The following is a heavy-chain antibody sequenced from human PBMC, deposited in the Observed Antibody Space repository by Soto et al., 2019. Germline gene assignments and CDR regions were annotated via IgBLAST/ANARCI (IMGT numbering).Heavy chain of an antibody. Sequence: SETLSLTCAVYGGSSSGYYWSWIRQPPGKGLEWIGEINHSGSTNYNPSLKSRVTISVDTSKNQFSLKLSTVTAADTAVYYCARGVYCSSTSCYWGMDVWGEGTTVTVSS. CDR2: INHSGST. V-gene: IGHV4-34*01. D-gene: IGHD2-2*01. CDR1: GGSSSGYY. J-gene: IGHJ6*04. CDR3: ARGVYCSSTSCYWGMDV.